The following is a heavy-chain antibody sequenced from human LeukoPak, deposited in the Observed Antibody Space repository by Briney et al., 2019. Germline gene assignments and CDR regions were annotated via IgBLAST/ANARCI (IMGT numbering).Heavy chain of an antibody. V-gene: IGHV4-34*01. D-gene: IGHD2-2*01. CDR2: INHSGST. Sequence: PSETLSLTCAVYGGSFSGYYWSWIRQPPGKGLEWIGEINHSGSTNYNPSLKSRVTISVDTSKNQFSLKLSSVTAADTAVYYRARGGIVLVPAAKGWFDPWSQGTLVTVSS. CDR3: ARGGIVLVPAAKGWFDP. J-gene: IGHJ5*02. CDR1: GGSFSGYY.